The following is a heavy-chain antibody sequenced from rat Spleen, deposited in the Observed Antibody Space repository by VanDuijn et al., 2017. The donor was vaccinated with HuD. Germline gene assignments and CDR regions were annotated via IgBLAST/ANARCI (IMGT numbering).Heavy chain of an antibody. CDR2: ISYDGSST. CDR3: TRDRTMGINLYVMDA. J-gene: IGHJ4*01. CDR1: GFTYSDYG. D-gene: IGHD1-9*01. V-gene: IGHV5-29*01. Sequence: EVQLVESGGGLVQPGRSLKLSCAASGFTYSDYGMAWVRQAPTKGLEWVATISYDGSSTYYPDSVKGRFTISRDNAKSTLYLQMDSLRSEDTATYYCTRDRTMGINLYVMDAWGQGASVTVSA.